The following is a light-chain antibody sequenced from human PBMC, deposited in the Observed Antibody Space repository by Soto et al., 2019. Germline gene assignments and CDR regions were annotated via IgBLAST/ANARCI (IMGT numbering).Light chain of an antibody. V-gene: IGLV1-51*01. Sequence: QSVFTQPPSVSAAPGQKVTISCSGSSSNIGNNYVSWYQQLPGTAPKLLIYDNNKRPSGIPDRFSGSKSGTSATLGITGLQTGDEADYYCGTWDSSLNVGVFGGGTKLTAL. J-gene: IGLJ2*01. CDR2: DNN. CDR3: GTWDSSLNVGV. CDR1: SSNIGNNY.